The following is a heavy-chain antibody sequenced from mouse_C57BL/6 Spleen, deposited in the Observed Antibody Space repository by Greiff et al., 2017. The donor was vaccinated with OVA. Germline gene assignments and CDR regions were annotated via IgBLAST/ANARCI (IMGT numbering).Heavy chain of an antibody. CDR2: ISSGSSTI. CDR3: AGRWLLRSYAMDY. J-gene: IGHJ4*01. Sequence: EVKVVESGGGLVKPGGSLKLSCAASGFTFSDYGMHWVRQAPEKGLEWVAYISSGSSTIYYADKVKGRFTISRDNAKNTLFLQMTSLRSEDTAMYYCAGRWLLRSYAMDYWGQGTSVTVSS. CDR1: GFTFSDYG. V-gene: IGHV5-17*01. D-gene: IGHD2-3*01.